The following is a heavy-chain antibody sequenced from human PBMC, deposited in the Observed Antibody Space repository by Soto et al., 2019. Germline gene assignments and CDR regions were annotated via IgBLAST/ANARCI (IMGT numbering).Heavy chain of an antibody. Sequence: HPGGSLRLSCTASGFTFSHYALHWLRQTPGKGLEWVAYISYHGNTEKYADSVKGRFTISRDNYKKEVYLQMNSLRIEDTAVYYCARVGLNVFRAANDSYNWFEPWGQGTLVTVS. D-gene: IGHD6-25*01. V-gene: IGHV3-30*04. CDR3: ARVGLNVFRAANDSYNWFEP. CDR2: ISYHGNTE. J-gene: IGHJ5*02. CDR1: GFTFSHYA.